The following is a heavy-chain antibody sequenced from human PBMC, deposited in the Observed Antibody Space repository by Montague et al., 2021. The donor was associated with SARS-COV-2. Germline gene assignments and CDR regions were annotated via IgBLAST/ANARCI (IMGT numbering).Heavy chain of an antibody. Sequence: SDTLSLTCDVYGGSFSRYFWSWIRQPPGRGPELIGHISPTGSTRXNPSLDSRVTISLDTSKSRLSLELTSVTVADTSIYFCVGAPNEYYFDYWGQRTPVSVSS. CDR2: ISPTGST. V-gene: IGHV4-34*01. J-gene: IGHJ4*02. CDR3: VGAPNEYYFDY. CDR1: GGSFSRYF. D-gene: IGHD3-16*01.